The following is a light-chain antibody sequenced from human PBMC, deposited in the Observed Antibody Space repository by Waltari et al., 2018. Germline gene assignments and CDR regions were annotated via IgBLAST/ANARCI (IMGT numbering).Light chain of an antibody. CDR1: QDTSNY. CDR3: QQYDNVPLT. J-gene: IGKJ3*01. CDR2: DAS. Sequence: DLQMTHSPSYLSASVGDRVTTTCQASQDTSNYLNWYKPKAGKAPNLLIYDASNLETGGPSRFSVSGSGTDFTITISSLQPEDIGTYYCQQYDNVPLTFGPGTKVDIK. V-gene: IGKV1-33*01.